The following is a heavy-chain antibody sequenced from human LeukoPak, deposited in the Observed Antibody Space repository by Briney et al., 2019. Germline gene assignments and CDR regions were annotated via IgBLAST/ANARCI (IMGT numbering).Heavy chain of an antibody. CDR2: INTDGSGT. CDR1: GIAFSNSI. J-gene: IGHJ3*02. V-gene: IGHV3-74*01. D-gene: IGHD1-1*01. CDR3: ARGNAHAFDI. Sequence: GGSLRLSCAASGIAFSNSIMHWVRQAPGKGLVWVSRINTDGSGTSYADSVKGRFTISRDNAKNTLYLQMNSLRAEDTAVYYCARGNAHAFDIWGQGTMVTVSS.